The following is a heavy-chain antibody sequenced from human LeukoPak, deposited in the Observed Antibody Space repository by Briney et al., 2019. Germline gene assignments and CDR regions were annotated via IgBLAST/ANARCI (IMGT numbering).Heavy chain of an antibody. CDR1: GFTFSSYG. D-gene: IGHD6-13*01. CDR2: IWYDGSNK. J-gene: IGHJ3*02. CDR3: AKVRYSSSWGLDAFDI. Sequence: GGSLRLSCAASGFTFSSYGMHWVRQAPGKGLEWVAVIWYDGSNKYCADSVKGRFTISRDNSKNTLYLQMNSLRAEDTAVYYCAKVRYSSSWGLDAFDIWGQGTMVTVSS. V-gene: IGHV3-33*06.